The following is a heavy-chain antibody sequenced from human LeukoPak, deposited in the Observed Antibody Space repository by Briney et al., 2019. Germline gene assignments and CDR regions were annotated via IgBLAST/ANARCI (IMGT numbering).Heavy chain of an antibody. D-gene: IGHD3-3*01. J-gene: IGHJ5*02. V-gene: IGHV4-34*01. CDR2: INHSGST. CDR1: GGSFSGYY. CDR3: ARGKYYDFWSGYCWNWFDP. Sequence: SGTLSLTCAVYGGSFSGYYWSWIRQPPGKGLEWIGEINHSGSTNYNPSLKSRVTISVDTSKNQFSLKLSSVTAADTAVYYCARGKYYDFWSGYCWNWFDPWGQGTLVTVSS.